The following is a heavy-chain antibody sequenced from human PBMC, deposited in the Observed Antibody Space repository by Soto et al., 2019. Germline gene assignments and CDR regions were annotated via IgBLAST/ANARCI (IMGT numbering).Heavy chain of an antibody. D-gene: IGHD3-22*01. CDR1: GGSFSGYY. Sequence: LSLTCAVYGGSFSGYYWSWIRQPPGKGLEWIGEINHSGSTNYNPSLKSRVTISVDTSKNQFSLKLSSVTAADTAVYYCASGPQASSGYYYWFDPWGQGTLVTVSS. CDR2: INHSGST. CDR3: ASGPQASSGYYYWFDP. J-gene: IGHJ5*02. V-gene: IGHV4-34*01.